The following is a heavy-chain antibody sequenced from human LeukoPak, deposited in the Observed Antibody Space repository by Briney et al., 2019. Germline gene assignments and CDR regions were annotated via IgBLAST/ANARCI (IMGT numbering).Heavy chain of an antibody. CDR2: ISYDGSNK. CDR1: GFTFSSYA. Sequence: PGRSLRLSCAASGFTFSSYAMHWVRQAPGKGLEWVAVISYDGSNKYYADSVKGRFTISRDNSKNTLYLQMNSLRAEDTAVYYCARGGRMDYFDYWGQGTLVTISS. CDR3: ARGGRMDYFDY. J-gene: IGHJ4*02. V-gene: IGHV3-30*01.